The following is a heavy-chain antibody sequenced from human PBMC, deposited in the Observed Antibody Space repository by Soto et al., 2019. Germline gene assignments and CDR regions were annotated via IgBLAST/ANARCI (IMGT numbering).Heavy chain of an antibody. D-gene: IGHD2-2*02. CDR1: GGSISSYY. V-gene: IGHV4-59*08. CDR3: ASTDIVVVPAAIHFDY. Sequence: SETLSLTCTVSGGSISSYYWSWIRQPPGKGLEWIGYIYYSGSTNYNPSLKSRVTISVDTSKNQFSLKLSSVTAADTAVYYCASTDIVVVPAAIHFDYWGQGTLVTVSS. CDR2: IYYSGST. J-gene: IGHJ4*02.